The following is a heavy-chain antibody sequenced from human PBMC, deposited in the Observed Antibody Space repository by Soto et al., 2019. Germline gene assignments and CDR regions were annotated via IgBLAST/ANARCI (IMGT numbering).Heavy chain of an antibody. CDR3: ARITGRHLDY. J-gene: IGHJ4*02. D-gene: IGHD1-20*01. V-gene: IGHV4-39*01. CDR1: SGSISVTNVF. Sequence: SETLSLTCTVASGSISVTNVFWGWVRQPPGKGLEWIGNIDYSGTAYFSPSLATRVTFHVDTSKNQFSLTLYSVTAADTAVYYCARITGRHLDYWGQGILVTVSS. CDR2: IDYSGTA.